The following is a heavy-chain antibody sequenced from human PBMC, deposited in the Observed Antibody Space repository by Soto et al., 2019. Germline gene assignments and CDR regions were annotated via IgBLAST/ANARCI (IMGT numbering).Heavy chain of an antibody. CDR3: ARDLDYYGSGSHYYYGMGV. V-gene: IGHV1-69*13. CDR1: GGTFSRYA. J-gene: IGHJ6*02. D-gene: IGHD3-10*01. CDR2: IVPIYGTR. Sequence: SVKVSCKASGGTFSRYAFSWVRQAPGRGLEWMGGIVPIYGTRGFAQKFQGRLTITADEPTRTAYMELSSLRSEDTAVYYCARDLDYYGSGSHYYYGMGVWGQGTTVTVSS.